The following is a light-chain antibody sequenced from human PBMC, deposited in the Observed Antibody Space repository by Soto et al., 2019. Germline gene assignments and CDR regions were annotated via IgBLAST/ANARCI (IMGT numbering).Light chain of an antibody. Sequence: DIQMTQSPSSLSASVGDRVTITCRASQSITNYLSWYQQKPGKAPKLLIYDSSTLRSGVPSRFSGSGSGTDFTLHISSLQPEDFATYYCQQSYNAPRTFDQGTKLEIE. CDR2: DSS. CDR1: QSITNY. V-gene: IGKV1-39*01. CDR3: QQSYNAPRT. J-gene: IGKJ2*01.